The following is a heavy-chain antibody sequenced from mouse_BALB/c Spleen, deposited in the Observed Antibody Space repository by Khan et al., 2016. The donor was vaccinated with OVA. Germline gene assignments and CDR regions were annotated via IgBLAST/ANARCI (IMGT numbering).Heavy chain of an antibody. V-gene: IGHV1S53*02. D-gene: IGHD2-2*01. CDR2: ISPGNGDI. CDR3: HLLWLRQYYFDY. CDR1: GYTFTDHA. Sequence: QVQLQQSAAELVKPGASVKISCKASGYTFTDHAIHWVKQKPEQGLEWIGYISPGNGDIKYNEKFKGKATLTADKSSSTAYMQLNSLTSEDSAVYFCHLLWLRQYYFDYWGQGTTLTVSS. J-gene: IGHJ2*01.